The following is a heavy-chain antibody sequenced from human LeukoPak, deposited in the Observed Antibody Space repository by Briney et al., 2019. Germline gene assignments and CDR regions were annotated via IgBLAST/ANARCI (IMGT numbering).Heavy chain of an antibody. D-gene: IGHD4-23*01. CDR1: GFTFSSYG. Sequence: GGSLRLSCAASGFTFSSYGMHWVRQAPGKGLEWVAFIRYDGSNKYYADSVKGRFTISRDNSKNTLYLQMNSLRAEDTAVYYCASPFSYGGNIFGYWGQGTLVTVSS. CDR3: ASPFSYGGNIFGY. J-gene: IGHJ4*02. CDR2: IRYDGSNK. V-gene: IGHV3-30*02.